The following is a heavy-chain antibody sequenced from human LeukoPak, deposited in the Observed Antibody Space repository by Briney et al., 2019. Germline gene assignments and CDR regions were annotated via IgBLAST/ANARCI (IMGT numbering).Heavy chain of an antibody. CDR3: ARDSSAIADNWFDP. D-gene: IGHD2-2*02. CDR1: GGSISSGSYY. J-gene: IGHJ5*02. Sequence: SQALSLTCTVSGGSISSGSYYWSWIRQPPGKGLEWIGYLYNCATTNYNPSLKSRVTISVDTSKNQFSLNLSSVTAADTAVYYCARDSSAIADNWFDPWGQGTLATVSS. CDR2: LYNCATT. V-gene: IGHV4-61*01.